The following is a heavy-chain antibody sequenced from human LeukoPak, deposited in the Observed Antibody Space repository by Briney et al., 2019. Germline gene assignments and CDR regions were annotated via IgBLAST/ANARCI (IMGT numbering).Heavy chain of an antibody. CDR2: IYYSGST. V-gene: IGHV4-59*08. Sequence: SETLSLTCTVSGGSISSYYWSWIRQPPGKGLEWIGYIYYSGSTNYNPSLKSRVTISVDTSKNHFSLKLSSVTAADTAVYYCARRSAGGIALDYWGQGTLVTVSS. CDR3: ARRSAGGIALDY. CDR1: GGSISSYY. J-gene: IGHJ4*02. D-gene: IGHD6-13*01.